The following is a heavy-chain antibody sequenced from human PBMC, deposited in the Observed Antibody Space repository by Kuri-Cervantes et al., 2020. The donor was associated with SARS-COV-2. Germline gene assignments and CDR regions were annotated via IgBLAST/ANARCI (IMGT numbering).Heavy chain of an antibody. D-gene: IGHD3-22*01. CDR2: TNPKTGGA. CDR1: GYTFTSYG. Sequence: ASVKVSCKASGYTFTSYGISWVRQAPGQGLEWMGWTNPKTGGAKYAQKFQGRVTMTRDTSISTAYMELSRLRSDDTAVYYCVRFRYYDSSRNASGIWGQGTLVTVSS. V-gene: IGHV1-2*02. J-gene: IGHJ3*02. CDR3: VRFRYYDSSRNASGI.